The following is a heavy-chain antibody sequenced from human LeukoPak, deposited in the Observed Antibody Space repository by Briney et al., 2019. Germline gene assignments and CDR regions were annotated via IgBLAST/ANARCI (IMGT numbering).Heavy chain of an antibody. CDR3: ARTYGRHSLDY. D-gene: IGHD4-17*01. J-gene: IGHJ4*02. Sequence: PGGSLRLSCAASGFTFSSYEMNWVHQAPGKGLEWVSYISGSGGAIFYADSVKGRFTISRDNAKNSVYLQMNSLRAEDTAVYYCARTYGRHSLDYWGQGTLVTVSS. CDR1: GFTFSSYE. V-gene: IGHV3-48*03. CDR2: ISGSGGAI.